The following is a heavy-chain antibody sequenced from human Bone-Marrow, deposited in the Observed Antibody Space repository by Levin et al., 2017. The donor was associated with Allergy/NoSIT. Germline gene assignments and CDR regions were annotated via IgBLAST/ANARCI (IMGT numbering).Heavy chain of an antibody. Sequence: GGSLRLSCAASGFTFSSYEMNWVRQAPGKGLEWVSYISSSGSSIYYADSVKGRFTISRDNAKNSLYLQMNSLRAEDTAVYYCARQLGNFWSGYNYFDYWGQGTLATVSS. CDR1: GFTFSSYE. V-gene: IGHV3-48*03. CDR2: ISSSGSSI. CDR3: ARQLGNFWSGYNYFDY. J-gene: IGHJ4*02. D-gene: IGHD3-3*01.